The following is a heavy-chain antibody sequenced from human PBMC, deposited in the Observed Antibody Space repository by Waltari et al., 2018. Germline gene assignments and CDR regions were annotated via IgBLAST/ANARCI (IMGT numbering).Heavy chain of an antibody. Sequence: QVQLVQSGAEVKKPGASVKVSCKASGYTFTGYYMHWVRQAPGQGLEWMGRINPNSGGTNYAKKVQGRVTMTRDTSISTAYMELSRLRSDDTAVYYCASNTEWDDAFDIWGQGTMVTVSS. D-gene: IGHD1-26*01. V-gene: IGHV1-2*06. CDR3: ASNTEWDDAFDI. J-gene: IGHJ3*02. CDR1: GYTFTGYY. CDR2: INPNSGGT.